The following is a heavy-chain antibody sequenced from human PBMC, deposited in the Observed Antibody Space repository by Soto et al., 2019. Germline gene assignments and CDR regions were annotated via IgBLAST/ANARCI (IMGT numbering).Heavy chain of an antibody. Sequence: PSETLSLTCAVYGGSFSGYYWSWIRQPPGKGLEWIGEINHSGSTNYNPSLKSRVTISVDTSKNQFSLKLSSVTAADTAVYYCARPVRWYYMDVWGKGTTVTV. CDR3: ARPVRWYYMDV. CDR1: GGSFSGYY. D-gene: IGHD2-15*01. V-gene: IGHV4-34*01. J-gene: IGHJ6*03. CDR2: INHSGST.